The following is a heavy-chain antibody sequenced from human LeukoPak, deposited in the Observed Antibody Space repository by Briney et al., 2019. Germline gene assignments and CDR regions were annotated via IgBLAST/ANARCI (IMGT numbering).Heavy chain of an antibody. CDR3: ARDPAYGAFDI. CDR1: GFTFSSYG. D-gene: IGHD4-17*01. CDR2: IWYDGSNK. J-gene: IGHJ3*02. Sequence: GGSLRLSCVASGFTFSSYGMHWVRQAPGKGLEWVAVIWYDGSNKYYADSVKGRFTISRDNAKNSLYLQMNSLRDEDTAVYYCARDPAYGAFDIWGQGTMVTVSS. V-gene: IGHV3-33*01.